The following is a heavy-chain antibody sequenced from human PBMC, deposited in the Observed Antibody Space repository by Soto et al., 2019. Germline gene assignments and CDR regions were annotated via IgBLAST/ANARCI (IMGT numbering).Heavy chain of an antibody. D-gene: IGHD3-9*01. CDR3: ARGDILTPIDY. Sequence: PSETLSLTCTVSGGSISSYYWSWIRQPPGKGLEWIGYIYYSGSTNYNPSLKSRVTISVDTSKNQLSLKLSSVTAADTAVYYCARGDILTPIDYWGQGTLVTVSS. J-gene: IGHJ4*02. CDR1: GGSISSYY. V-gene: IGHV4-59*01. CDR2: IYYSGST.